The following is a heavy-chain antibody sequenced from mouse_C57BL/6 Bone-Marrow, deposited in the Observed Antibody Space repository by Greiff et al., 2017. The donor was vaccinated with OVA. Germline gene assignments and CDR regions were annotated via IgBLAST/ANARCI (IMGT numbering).Heavy chain of an antibody. CDR2: IDPSDSYT. J-gene: IGHJ3*01. CDR3: AKGSYYDYDDLAY. CDR1: GYTFTSYW. Sequence: VKLQQPGAELVKPGASVKLSCKASGYTFTSYWMQWVKQRPGQGLEWIGEIDPSDSYTNYNQQFKGKATLTVDTASSTAYMQPSSLTSEDSAVYYCAKGSYYDYDDLAYWGQGTLVTVSA. V-gene: IGHV1-50*01. D-gene: IGHD2-4*01.